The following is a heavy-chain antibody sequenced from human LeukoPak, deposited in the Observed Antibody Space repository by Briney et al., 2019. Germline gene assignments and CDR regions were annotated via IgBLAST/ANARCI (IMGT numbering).Heavy chain of an antibody. J-gene: IGHJ6*03. D-gene: IGHD6-13*01. Sequence: GRSLRLSCAASGFTFSSYAMHWARQAPGKGLEWVAVISYDGSNKYYADSVKGRFTISRDNSKNTLYRQMNSLRAEDTAVYYCARSFPIAAAPTSHYYYYYMDVWGQGIKVTVSS. V-gene: IGHV3-30*01. CDR3: ARSFPIAAAPTSHYYYYYMDV. CDR2: ISYDGSNK. CDR1: GFTFSSYA.